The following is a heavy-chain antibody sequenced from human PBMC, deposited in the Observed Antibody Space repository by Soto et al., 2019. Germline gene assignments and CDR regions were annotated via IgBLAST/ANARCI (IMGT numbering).Heavy chain of an antibody. CDR2: IYYSGST. CDR3: ARSGELSHYASGYINPFDY. J-gene: IGHJ4*02. V-gene: IGHV4-31*03. Sequence: SETLSLICTVSGVSISSGAYYWSWIRQHPGKGLEWIGHIYYSGSTYYNPSLKSRVTISLDTSKNQFSLKLSSVTAADTAVYFCARSGELSHYASGYINPFDYWGQGTLVTVSS. D-gene: IGHD3-10*01. CDR1: GVSISSGAYY.